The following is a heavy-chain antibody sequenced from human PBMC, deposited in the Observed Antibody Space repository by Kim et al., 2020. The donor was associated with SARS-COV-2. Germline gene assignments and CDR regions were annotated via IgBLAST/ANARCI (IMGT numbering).Heavy chain of an antibody. CDR1: GGSISSYY. Sequence: SETLSLTCTVSGGSISSYYWSWIRQPPGKGLEWIGYIYYSGSTNYNPSLKSRVTISVDTSKNQFSLKLSSVTAADTAVYYCARESSTSCYGCRWFDPWGQGTLVTVSS. V-gene: IGHV4-59*13. CDR3: ARESSTSCYGCRWFDP. D-gene: IGHD2-2*01. CDR2: IYYSGST. J-gene: IGHJ5*02.